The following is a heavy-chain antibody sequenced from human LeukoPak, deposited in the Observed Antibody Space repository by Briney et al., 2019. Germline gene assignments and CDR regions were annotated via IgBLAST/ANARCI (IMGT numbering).Heavy chain of an antibody. Sequence: SETLSLTCAVYGGSFSGYYWSWIRQPPRKGLEWIGEINHSGSTNYNPSLKSRVTISVDTSKNQFSLKLSSVTAADTAVYYCARGRKSITTAGGYFDLWGRGTLVTVSS. CDR1: GGSFSGYY. CDR2: INHSGST. V-gene: IGHV4-34*01. CDR3: ARGRKSITTAGGYFDL. J-gene: IGHJ2*01. D-gene: IGHD3-10*01.